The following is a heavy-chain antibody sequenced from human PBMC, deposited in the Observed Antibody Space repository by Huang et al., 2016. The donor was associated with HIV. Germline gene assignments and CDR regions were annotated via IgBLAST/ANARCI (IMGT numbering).Heavy chain of an antibody. CDR1: GGTFNNA. CDR2: IIPIFGTP. Sequence: QVQLVQSGAEVKKPGSSVKVSCKVSGGTFNNAISWVRQAPGQGLEWMGGIIPIFGTPNYARKFQGRVTITADESTSIAYMELSSLISEDTAVYYCARGAPDLDSHLDHWGQGTLVTVSS. J-gene: IGHJ4*02. V-gene: IGHV1-69*13. CDR3: ARGAPDLDSHLDH. D-gene: IGHD3-3*01.